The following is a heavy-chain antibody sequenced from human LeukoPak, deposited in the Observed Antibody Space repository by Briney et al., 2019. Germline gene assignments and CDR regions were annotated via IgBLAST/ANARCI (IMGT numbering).Heavy chain of an antibody. D-gene: IGHD3-10*01. Sequence: ASVKVSCKASGYTFTGYYMHWVRQAPGQGLEWMGWINPNSGGTNYAQKFQGRVTMTRDTSISTAYMELSRLRSDDTAVYYCARDSRFGELFYYYYYMDVWGKGTTVTISS. J-gene: IGHJ6*03. V-gene: IGHV1-2*02. CDR2: INPNSGGT. CDR3: ARDSRFGELFYYYYYMDV. CDR1: GYTFTGYY.